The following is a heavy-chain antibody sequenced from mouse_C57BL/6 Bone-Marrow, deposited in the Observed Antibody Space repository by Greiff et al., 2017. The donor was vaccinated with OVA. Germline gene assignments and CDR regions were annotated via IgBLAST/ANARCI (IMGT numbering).Heavy chain of an antibody. CDR2: IWSGGST. D-gene: IGHD1-1*01. CDR3: ARPDYYGSSTLFAY. Sequence: QVQLQQSGPGLVQPSQSLSITCTVSGFSLTSYGVHWVRQSPGKGLEWLGVIWSGGSTDYNAAFISRLSISKDNSKSQVFFKMNSLQADDTAIYYCARPDYYGSSTLFAYWGQGTLVTVSA. J-gene: IGHJ3*01. V-gene: IGHV2-2*01. CDR1: GFSLTSYG.